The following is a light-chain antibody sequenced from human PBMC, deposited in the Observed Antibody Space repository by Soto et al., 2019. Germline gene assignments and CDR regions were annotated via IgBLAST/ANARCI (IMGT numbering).Light chain of an antibody. J-gene: IGKJ1*01. CDR2: KAS. Sequence: DIQMTQSPSTLCASVGDRVTIPCRASQSISTWLAWYQQEPGKAPKLLIHKASSLQSGVPSRFSGSGSGTDFTLTISSLHPDDFATYYCQQYNSYSPTFGQGTKVDIK. CDR3: QQYNSYSPT. CDR1: QSISTW. V-gene: IGKV1-5*03.